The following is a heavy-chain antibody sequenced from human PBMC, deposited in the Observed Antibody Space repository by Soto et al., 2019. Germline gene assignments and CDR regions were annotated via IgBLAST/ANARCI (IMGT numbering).Heavy chain of an antibody. J-gene: IGHJ4*02. CDR1: GGSLSSGTYY. Sequence: SETLSLTCTVSGGSLSSGTYYWSWIRQPPGKGLEWIGYIYHSGSSQSNPSLKSRVTISIDTSKNQFSLELRSVTAADTAVYYCARDLLDTTVNYYFDSWGPGRLVTVSS. CDR3: ARDLLDTTVNYYFDS. CDR2: IYHSGSS. V-gene: IGHV4-30-4*01. D-gene: IGHD4-17*01.